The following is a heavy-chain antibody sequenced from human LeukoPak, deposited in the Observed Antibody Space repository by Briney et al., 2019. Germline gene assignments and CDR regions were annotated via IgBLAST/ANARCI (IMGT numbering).Heavy chain of an antibody. D-gene: IGHD3-3*01. V-gene: IGHV3-74*01. CDR3: VRGQTIDY. Sequence: PGGSLTLSCATSGFTFSNYWRYWVRQAPGKGLMWVSRIKSDGTGITYTDSVEGRFTISRDNAKNTLYLQMNSLRDEDTAVYYCVRGQTIDYWGQGTPVTVSS. CDR2: IKSDGTGI. CDR1: GFTFSNYW. J-gene: IGHJ4*02.